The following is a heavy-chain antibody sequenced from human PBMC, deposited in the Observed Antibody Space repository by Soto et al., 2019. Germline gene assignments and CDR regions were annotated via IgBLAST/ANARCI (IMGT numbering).Heavy chain of an antibody. J-gene: IGHJ4*02. CDR2: IIPILGIA. Sequence: QVQLVQSGAEVKKPGSSVKVSCKASGGTFSSYTISWVRQAPGQGLEWMGRIIPILGIANYAQKFQGRVTITADKSTSTAYMELSSLRSEDTAVYYCARGEAYCGGYCYWGPLDYWGQGTLVTVSS. CDR1: GGTFSSYT. V-gene: IGHV1-69*02. CDR3: ARGEAYCGGYCYWGPLDY. D-gene: IGHD2-21*02.